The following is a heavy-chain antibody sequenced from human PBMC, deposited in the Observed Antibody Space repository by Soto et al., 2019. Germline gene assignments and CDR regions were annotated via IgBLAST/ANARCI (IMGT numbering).Heavy chain of an antibody. CDR3: ARPITMIVVDTDAFDI. J-gene: IGHJ3*02. CDR2: IYPGDSDT. D-gene: IGHD3-22*01. Sequence: GESLKISCKGSGYSFTSYWIGWVRQMPGKGLEWMGIIYPGDSDTRYSPSFQGQVTISADKSISTAYLQWSSLKASDTAMYYCARPITMIVVDTDAFDIWGQGTMVTV. V-gene: IGHV5-51*01. CDR1: GYSFTSYW.